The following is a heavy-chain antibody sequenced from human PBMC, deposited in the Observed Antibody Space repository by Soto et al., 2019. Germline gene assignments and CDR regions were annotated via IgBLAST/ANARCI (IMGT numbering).Heavy chain of an antibody. D-gene: IGHD5-12*01. J-gene: IGHJ4*02. CDR3: ARTRSSGYATPFDY. CDR2: IYHSGRT. Sequence: QLQLQESGSGLVKPSQTLSLTCAVSGGSISSGGYSWSWIRQPPGKGLEWIGYIYHSGRTYYNPSLKSRVTISVARSKNHFSLKLSSVTAADTAVYYCARTRSSGYATPFDYWGQGTLVTVSS. V-gene: IGHV4-30-2*01. CDR1: GGSISSGGYS.